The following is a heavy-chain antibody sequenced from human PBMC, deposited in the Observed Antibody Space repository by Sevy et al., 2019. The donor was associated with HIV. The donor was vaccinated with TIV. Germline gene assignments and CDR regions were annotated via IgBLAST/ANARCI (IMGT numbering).Heavy chain of an antibody. D-gene: IGHD2-15*01. Sequence: GGSLRLSCAASGFTFSSYTMNWVRQAPGKGLEWVSYISTTSIITNYADSVRGRFTMSRDNAKNSLYLQMNSLRAEDTAVYYCARDTSPYCSGGRCYFDAFDIWGQGTMVTVSS. CDR3: ARDTSPYCSGGRCYFDAFDI. V-gene: IGHV3-48*01. J-gene: IGHJ3*02. CDR2: ISTTSIIT. CDR1: GFTFSSYT.